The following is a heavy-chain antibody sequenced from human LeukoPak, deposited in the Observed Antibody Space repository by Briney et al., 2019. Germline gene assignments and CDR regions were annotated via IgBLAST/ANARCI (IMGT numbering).Heavy chain of an antibody. CDR2: ISYDGSNK. CDR3: AKGRNEWGPLLEAFDI. D-gene: IGHD1-26*01. CDR1: GFTFSSYG. Sequence: GGPLRLSCAASGFTFSSYGMHWVRQAPGKGLEWVAVISYDGSNKYYADSVKGRFTISRDNSKNTLYLQMNSLRAEDTAVYYCAKGRNEWGPLLEAFDIWGQGTMVTVSS. J-gene: IGHJ3*02. V-gene: IGHV3-30*18.